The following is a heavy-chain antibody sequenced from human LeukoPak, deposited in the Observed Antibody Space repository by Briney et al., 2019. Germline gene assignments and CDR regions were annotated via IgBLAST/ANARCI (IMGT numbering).Heavy chain of an antibody. CDR1: GFTFSSYS. CDR3: ATELAYYDFWSGYPAAFDI. J-gene: IGHJ3*02. CDR2: ISSSSSTI. D-gene: IGHD3-3*01. V-gene: IGHV3-48*01. Sequence: GGSLRLSCAASGFTFSSYSMNWVRQAPGKGVEWVSYISSSSSTIYYGDSVEGRFTISRDNAKNSLYLQMNSLRAEDTAVYYCATELAYYDFWSGYPAAFDIWGQGTMVTVSS.